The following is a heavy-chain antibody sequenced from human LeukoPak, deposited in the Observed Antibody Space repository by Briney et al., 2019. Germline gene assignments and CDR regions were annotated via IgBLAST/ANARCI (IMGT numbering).Heavy chain of an antibody. J-gene: IGHJ4*02. Sequence: GGSLRLSCAASGFTFSDYYMSWIRQAPGKGLEWVSYISSSDTTIYYADSVKGRFTISRDNAKNSLYLQMNSLRAEDTAVYYCARESGTARSLDYWGQGTLVSVSS. CDR3: ARESGTARSLDY. CDR1: GFTFSDYY. D-gene: IGHD3-3*01. CDR2: ISSSDTTI. V-gene: IGHV3-11*04.